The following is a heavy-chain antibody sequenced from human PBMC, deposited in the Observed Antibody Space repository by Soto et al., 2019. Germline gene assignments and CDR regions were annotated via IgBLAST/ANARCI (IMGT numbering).Heavy chain of an antibody. V-gene: IGHV3-30-3*01. D-gene: IGHD6-13*01. CDR1: GFTFSSYA. Sequence: GGSLRLSCAASGFTFSSYAMHWVRQAPGKGPEWVAVISYDGSNKYYADSVKGRFTISRDNSKNTLYLQMNSLRAEDTAVYYCARLPSSSSIFDYWGQGTLVTVSS. CDR3: ARLPSSSSIFDY. CDR2: ISYDGSNK. J-gene: IGHJ4*02.